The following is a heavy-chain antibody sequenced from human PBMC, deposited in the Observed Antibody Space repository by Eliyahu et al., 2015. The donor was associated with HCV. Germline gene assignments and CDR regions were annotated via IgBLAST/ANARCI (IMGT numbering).Heavy chain of an antibody. CDR2: ISWNSGSI. J-gene: IGHJ6*02. CDR3: AKDMGQRSWYISAYYYYGMDV. D-gene: IGHD6-13*01. Sequence: EVQLVESGGGLVQPGRSLRLSCAASGFTFDDYAMHWXRQAPGKGLEWVSGISWNSGSIGYADSVKGRFTISRDNAKNSLYLQMNSLRAEDTALYYCAKDMGQRSWYISAYYYYGMDVWGQGTTVTVSS. CDR1: GFTFDDYA. V-gene: IGHV3-9*01.